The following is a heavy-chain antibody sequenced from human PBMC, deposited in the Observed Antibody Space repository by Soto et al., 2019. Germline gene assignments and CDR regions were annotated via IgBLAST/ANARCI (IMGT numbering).Heavy chain of an antibody. D-gene: IGHD6-19*01. Sequence: EVQLLESGGGLVQPGGSLRLSCAASGFTFTNYVMTWVRQDPGRGLEWVSTIIATGGTFYGDTVKGRFTISRDTSRSTLYLQMNSLRADDAAIYYGARTDKFTTQSSGWANRFDCWGQGTLVSVSS. CDR3: ARTDKFTTQSSGWANRFDC. CDR2: IIATGGT. CDR1: GFTFTNYV. J-gene: IGHJ4*02. V-gene: IGHV3-23*01.